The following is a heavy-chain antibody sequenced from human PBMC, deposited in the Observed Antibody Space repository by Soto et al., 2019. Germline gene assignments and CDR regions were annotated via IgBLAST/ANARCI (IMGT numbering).Heavy chain of an antibody. CDR2: INHSGGT. V-gene: IGHV4-34*01. CDR3: ARESTVVTLRTFDI. J-gene: IGHJ3*02. CDR1: VGSFNGHY. D-gene: IGHD2-21*02. Sequence: PSGTLSITCAVYVGSFNGHYWSWIRQPPGKGLEWIGEINHSGGTSYNPSLKSRVTISVDTSKSQFSLKLSSVTAADTAVYYCARESTVVTLRTFDIWGQGTMVTVS.